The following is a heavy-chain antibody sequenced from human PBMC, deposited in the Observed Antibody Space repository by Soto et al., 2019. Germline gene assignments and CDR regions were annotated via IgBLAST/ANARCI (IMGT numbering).Heavy chain of an antibody. CDR2: INSDGSST. CDR1: GFTFSSYW. V-gene: IGHV3-74*01. D-gene: IGHD6-19*01. CDR3: ASPYMYSSGLYFYGMDV. J-gene: IGHJ6*02. Sequence: EVQLVESGGGLVQPGGSPRLSCAASGFTFSSYWMHWVRQAPGKGLVWVSRINSDGSSTSYADSVKGRFTISRDNAKNTVYLQMNSLRAEDTAVYYCASPYMYSSGLYFYGMDVWGQGTTVTVSS.